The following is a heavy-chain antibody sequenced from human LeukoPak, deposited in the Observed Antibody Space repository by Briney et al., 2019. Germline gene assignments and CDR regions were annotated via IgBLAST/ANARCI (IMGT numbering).Heavy chain of an antibody. CDR3: SMYTNADCIRAFVFQL. CDR2: ITGSGGNR. V-gene: IGHV3-23*01. CDR1: GFTFSNYA. J-gene: IGHJ1*01. Sequence: PGGSLRLSCAGSGFTFSNYAMIWVRHAPEKGLEWVSAITGSGGNRFYAGSVKGRFTISRDNSRNNLYLQMNSLRGDDTAVYYGSMYTNADCIRAFVFQLWGQGTQVTVSS. D-gene: IGHD4-17*01.